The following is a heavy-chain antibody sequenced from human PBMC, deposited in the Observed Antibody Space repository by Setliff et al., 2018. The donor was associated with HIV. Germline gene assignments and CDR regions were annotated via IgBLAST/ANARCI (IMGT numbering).Heavy chain of an antibody. D-gene: IGHD3-10*01. CDR3: ARDLAGTPYYYYGMDV. CDR1: GFTFSSYA. V-gene: IGHV3-23*01. Sequence: GSLRLSCAASGFTFSSYAMSWVRQAPGKGLEWVSAISGSGGSTYYADSVKGRFTISRDKSKNTLYLQMNSLRVEDTAVYYCARDLAGTPYYYYGMDVWGQGTTVTVSS. CDR2: ISGSGGST. J-gene: IGHJ6*02.